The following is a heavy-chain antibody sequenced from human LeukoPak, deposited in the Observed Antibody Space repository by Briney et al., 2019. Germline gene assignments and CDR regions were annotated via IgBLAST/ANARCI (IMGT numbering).Heavy chain of an antibody. Sequence: GGSLRLSCAASGFTFHNNWMSWVRQAPGKGLEWVSAISNNGGYTYYADSVQGRFTISRDNSKSTLCLQMNSLRAEDTAVYYCAKQLGYCSDGSCYFPYWGQGTLVTVSS. D-gene: IGHD2-15*01. J-gene: IGHJ4*02. CDR3: AKQLGYCSDGSCYFPY. V-gene: IGHV3-23*01. CDR1: GFTFHNNW. CDR2: ISNNGGYT.